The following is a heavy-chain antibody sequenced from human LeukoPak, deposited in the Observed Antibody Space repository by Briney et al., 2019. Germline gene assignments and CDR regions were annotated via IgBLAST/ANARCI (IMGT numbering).Heavy chain of an antibody. V-gene: IGHV3-20*04. J-gene: IGHJ5*02. D-gene: IGHD6-19*01. CDR3: ARDLREQWLVLSWFDP. Sequence: PGGSLRLSCAASGFTFDDYGMSWVRQAPGKGLEWVSGINWNGGSTGYADSVKGRFTISRDNAKNSLYLQMNSLRAEDTAVYYCARDLREQWLVLSWFDPWGQGTLVTVSS. CDR2: INWNGGST. CDR1: GFTFDDYG.